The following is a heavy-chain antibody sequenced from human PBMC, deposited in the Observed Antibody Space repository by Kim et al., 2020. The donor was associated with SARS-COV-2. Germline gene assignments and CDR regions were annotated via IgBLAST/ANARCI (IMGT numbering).Heavy chain of an antibody. CDR3: GTAPAYYYDSSGYSYYCYYGMDV. D-gene: IGHD3-22*01. Sequence: ASVKVSCKVSGYTLTELSMHWVRQAPGKGLEWMGGFDPEDGETIHAQKFQGRVTMTEDTSTDTAYMELGSLRSEDTALYYCGTAPAYYYDSSGYSYYCYYGMDVWGQGTTVTVSS. V-gene: IGHV1-24*01. J-gene: IGHJ6*02. CDR1: GYTLTELS. CDR2: FDPEDGET.